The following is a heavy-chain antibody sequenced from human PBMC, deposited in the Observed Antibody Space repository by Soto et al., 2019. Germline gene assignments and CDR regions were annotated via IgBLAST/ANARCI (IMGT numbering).Heavy chain of an antibody. CDR3: ARGSGYYYWLYGMDV. CDR1: GGSIISGDHY. CDR2: IYYSGNT. V-gene: IGHV4-30-4*01. D-gene: IGHD3-3*01. J-gene: IGHJ6*02. Sequence: PSETLSLTCTVSGGSIISGDHYWSWIRQPPGKGLEWIGYIYYSGNTYYNPSLKNRLTISVDKSKNQFSLKLSSVTAADTAVYYCARGSGYYYWLYGMDVWGQGTTVTVSS.